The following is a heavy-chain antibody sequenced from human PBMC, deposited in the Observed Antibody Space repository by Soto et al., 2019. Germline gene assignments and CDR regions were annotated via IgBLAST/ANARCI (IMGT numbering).Heavy chain of an antibody. CDR3: ARDLYGSGSPFDY. CDR2: ISAYNGNT. Sequence: APVKVSRKASGYTFSSSGISWVRQAPGQGLEWMGWISAYNGNTNYAQKLQGRVTMTTDTSTSTAYMELRSLRSDDTAVYYCARDLYGSGSPFDYWGQGTLVTVSS. V-gene: IGHV1-18*01. D-gene: IGHD3-10*01. CDR1: GYTFSSSG. J-gene: IGHJ4*02.